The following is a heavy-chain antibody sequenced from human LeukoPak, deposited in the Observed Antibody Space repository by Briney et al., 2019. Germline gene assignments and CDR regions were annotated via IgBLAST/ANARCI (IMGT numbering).Heavy chain of an antibody. CDR3: AKVARVLRFLEWFHDAFDI. CDR2: ISGSGGST. D-gene: IGHD3-3*01. Sequence: PGGSLRLSCADSGFTFSSYAVSWVRQAPGKGLEWVSAISGSGGSTYYADSVKGRFTISRDNSKNTLYLQMNSLRAEDTAVYYCAKVARVLRFLEWFHDAFDIWGQGTMVTVSS. V-gene: IGHV3-23*01. CDR1: GFTFSSYA. J-gene: IGHJ3*02.